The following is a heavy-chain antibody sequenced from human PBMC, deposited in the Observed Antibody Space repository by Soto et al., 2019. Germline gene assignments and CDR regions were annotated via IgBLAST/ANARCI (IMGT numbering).Heavy chain of an antibody. CDR3: AREVHSSSSFYYYYYYGMDV. D-gene: IGHD6-6*01. CDR1: GFTFSSYS. J-gene: IGHJ6*02. CDR2: ISSSSSTI. Sequence: EVQLVESGGGLVQPGGSLRLSCAASGFTFSSYSMNWVRQAPGKGLEWVSYISSSSSTIYYADSVKGRFTISRDNAKNSLYLQMNSLRDEDTAVYYCAREVHSSSSFYYYYYYGMDVWGQGTTVTVSS. V-gene: IGHV3-48*02.